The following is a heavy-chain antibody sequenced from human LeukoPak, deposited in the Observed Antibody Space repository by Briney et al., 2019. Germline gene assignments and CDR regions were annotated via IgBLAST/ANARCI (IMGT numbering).Heavy chain of an antibody. V-gene: IGHV1-46*01. D-gene: IGHD6-19*01. J-gene: IGHJ4*02. CDR2: INPSGGST. CDR3: AREAEDSSGPSYYFDY. CDR1: GYTFTNYY. Sequence: ASVKVSCKASGYTFTNYYMHWVRQAPGQGLEWMGIINPSGGSTSYAQKFQGRVTMTRDMSTSTVYMELSSLRSEDTAVYYCAREAEDSSGPSYYFDYWGQGTLVTVSS.